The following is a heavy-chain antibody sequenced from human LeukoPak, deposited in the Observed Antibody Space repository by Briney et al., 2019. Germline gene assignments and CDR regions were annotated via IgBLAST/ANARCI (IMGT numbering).Heavy chain of an antibody. V-gene: IGHV1-24*01. J-gene: IGHJ4*02. CDR1: GGTFSSYA. CDR2: FDPEDGET. CDR3: ATEKPSWGSGSYMPRYYFDY. Sequence: GASVKVSCKASGGTFSSYAISWVRQAPGQGLEWMGGFDPEDGETIYAQKFQGRVTMTEDTSTDTAYMELSSLRSEDTAVYYCATEKPSWGSGSYMPRYYFDYWGQGTLVTVSS. D-gene: IGHD1-26*01.